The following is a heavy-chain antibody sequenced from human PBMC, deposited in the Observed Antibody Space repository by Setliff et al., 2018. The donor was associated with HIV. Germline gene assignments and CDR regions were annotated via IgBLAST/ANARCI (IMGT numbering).Heavy chain of an antibody. CDR2: IYYSGST. CDR3: ARIRGSHYYGSGKWYFDY. J-gene: IGHJ4*02. CDR1: GGSISSSSYY. Sequence: PSETLSLTCTVSGGSISSSSYYWGWIRQPPGKGLEWIESIYYSGSTYYNPSLKSRVTISVDTSKNQFSLKLSPVTAADTAVYYCARIRGSHYYGSGKWYFDYWGQGTLVTVSS. V-gene: IGHV4-39*07. D-gene: IGHD3-10*01.